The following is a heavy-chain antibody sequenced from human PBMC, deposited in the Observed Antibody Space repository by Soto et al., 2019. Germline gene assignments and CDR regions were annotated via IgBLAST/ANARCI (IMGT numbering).Heavy chain of an antibody. Sequence: EVQLVESGGGLVKPGGSLRLSCAASGFTFSSYSMKWVRQAPGKGLEWVSSISSSSSYIYYADSVKGRFTISRDNAKNSLCLKMNSLSAEDPAVYYCARDWNYYYYGMDVWGQGTTVTVSS. V-gene: IGHV3-21*01. CDR3: ARDWNYYYYGMDV. CDR1: GFTFSSYS. CDR2: ISSSSSYI. J-gene: IGHJ6*02. D-gene: IGHD1-1*01.